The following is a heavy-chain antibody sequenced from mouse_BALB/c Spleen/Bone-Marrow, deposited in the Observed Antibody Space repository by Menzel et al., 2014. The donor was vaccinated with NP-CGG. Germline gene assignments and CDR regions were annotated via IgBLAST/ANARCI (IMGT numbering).Heavy chain of an antibody. Sequence: EVQGVESGGGLVKPGGSLKLSCAASGFAFSSYDMSWVRQTPEKRLEWVAYISSGGGSTYYPDTVKGRFTISRDNAKNTLYLQMSSLKSEDTAMYYCARHYGYGAMGYWGQGTSVTVSS. J-gene: IGHJ4*01. D-gene: IGHD1-2*01. CDR2: ISSGGGST. CDR1: GFAFSSYD. V-gene: IGHV5-12-1*01. CDR3: ARHYGYGAMGY.